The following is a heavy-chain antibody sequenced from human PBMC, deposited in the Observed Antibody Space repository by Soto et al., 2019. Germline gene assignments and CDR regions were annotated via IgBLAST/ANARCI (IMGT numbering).Heavy chain of an antibody. Sequence: ASVKVSCKASGYTFTSYGISWVRQAPGQGLEWMGWISAYNGNTNYAQKLQGRVTMTTDTSTSTAYMELRSLRSDDTAVYYCARGVGVLEWLPHAFDYWGQGTLVTVSS. D-gene: IGHD3-3*01. V-gene: IGHV1-18*01. CDR1: GYTFTSYG. J-gene: IGHJ4*02. CDR2: ISAYNGNT. CDR3: ARGVGVLEWLPHAFDY.